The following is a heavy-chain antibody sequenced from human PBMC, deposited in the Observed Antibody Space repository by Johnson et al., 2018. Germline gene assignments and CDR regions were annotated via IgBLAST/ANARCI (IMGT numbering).Heavy chain of an antibody. CDR1: GFTFGDYA. V-gene: IGHV3-49*03. Sequence: EVQLVESGGGLVQPGRSLRLSCTASGFTFGDYAMSWFRQAPGKGLEWVGFIRSKPYGGTTEYAASEKGRFAISRDDSKSIAYLQMNSLKTEDTAVYYCTRVGTKYIVAVISYYYYMDVWGKGTTVTVSS. CDR3: TRVGTKYIVAVISYYYYMDV. J-gene: IGHJ6*03. CDR2: IRSKPYGGTT. D-gene: IGHD2-21*01.